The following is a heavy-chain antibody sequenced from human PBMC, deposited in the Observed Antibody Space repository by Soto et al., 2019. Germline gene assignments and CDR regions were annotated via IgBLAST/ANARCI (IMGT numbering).Heavy chain of an antibody. Sequence: SETLSLTCAVYGGSFSGYSWSWIRQPPGKGPEWIGEINHRGSTNYSPSLMSRVSISVDTSKNQFSLMLTSVTAADTAVYHCARGLGYCSSISCPTIQWGQGTLVTVSS. CDR2: INHRGST. V-gene: IGHV4-34*01. D-gene: IGHD2-2*01. CDR1: GGSFSGYS. CDR3: ARGLGYCSSISCPTIQ. J-gene: IGHJ4*02.